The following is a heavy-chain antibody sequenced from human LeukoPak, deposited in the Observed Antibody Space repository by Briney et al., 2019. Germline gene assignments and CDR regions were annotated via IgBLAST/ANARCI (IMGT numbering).Heavy chain of an antibody. CDR1: GFTFSSYS. CDR3: ARQWLSLDY. V-gene: IGHV3-21*01. Sequence: PGGSLRLSCAASGFTFSSYSMNWVRQAPGKGLEWVSSISSSSSYRYYADSVKGRFTIARDNAKKTLHLQMNSLRAEDTAVYYCARQWLSLDYWGQGTLVTVSS. J-gene: IGHJ4*02. CDR2: ISSSSSYR. D-gene: IGHD6-19*01.